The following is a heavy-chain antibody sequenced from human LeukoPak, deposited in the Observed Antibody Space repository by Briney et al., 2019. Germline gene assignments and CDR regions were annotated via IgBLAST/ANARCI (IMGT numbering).Heavy chain of an antibody. CDR3: ASRGSSGWYQGEFDY. Sequence: GGSLRLSCAASGFTVSSNYMSWLRQAPGKGLEGVSIIYSGGSTYFADSVTGRFTISRDNSKNTVYLQMNSLRAEDTAVYYCASRGSSGWYQGEFDYWGQGTLVTVSS. V-gene: IGHV3-66*01. J-gene: IGHJ4*02. CDR1: GFTVSSNY. CDR2: IYSGGST. D-gene: IGHD6-19*01.